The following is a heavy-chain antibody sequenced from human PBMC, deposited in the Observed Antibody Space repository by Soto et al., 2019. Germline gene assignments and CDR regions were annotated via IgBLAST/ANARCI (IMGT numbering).Heavy chain of an antibody. CDR2: ISSSGST. D-gene: IGHD5-12*01. CDR3: AKGARDVDS. V-gene: IGHV3-23*01. CDR1: GFTFSSQT. Sequence: ELQLLESGGGLVQPGGSLRLSCAASGFTFSSQTMSWVRQAPGNGLEWVSVISSSGSTSYTDSVEGRFTISTDSSKNTLYLQLNSLRVEDTAVYYCAKGARDVDSWGQGTLVSVSS. J-gene: IGHJ4*02.